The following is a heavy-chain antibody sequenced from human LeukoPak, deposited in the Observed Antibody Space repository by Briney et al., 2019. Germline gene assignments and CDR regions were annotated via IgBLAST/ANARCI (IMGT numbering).Heavy chain of an antibody. V-gene: IGHV4-39*01. J-gene: IGHJ4*02. CDR1: GGSISSSSYY. CDR2: IYYSGST. Sequence: PSETLSLTCTVSGGSISSSSYYWGWIRQPPGKGLEWIGSIYYSGSTYYNPSLKSRVTISVDTSKNQFSLKLSSVTAADTAVYYCARHVGATYYDFWSGYYTPQPFDYWGQGTLVTVSS. CDR3: ARHVGATYYDFWSGYYTPQPFDY. D-gene: IGHD3-3*01.